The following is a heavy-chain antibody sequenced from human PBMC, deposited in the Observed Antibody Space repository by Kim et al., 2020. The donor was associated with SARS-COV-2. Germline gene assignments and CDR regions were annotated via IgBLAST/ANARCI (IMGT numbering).Heavy chain of an antibody. Sequence: GGSLRLSCAASGFTFSSYAMHWVRQAPGKGLEWVAVISYDGSNKYYADSVKGRFTISRDNSKNTLYLQMNSLRAEDTAVYYCARESAIVGGSDAFDIWG. J-gene: IGHJ3*02. V-gene: IGHV3-30-3*01. CDR3: ARESAIVGGSDAFDI. CDR1: GFTFSSYA. D-gene: IGHD1-26*01. CDR2: ISYDGSNK.